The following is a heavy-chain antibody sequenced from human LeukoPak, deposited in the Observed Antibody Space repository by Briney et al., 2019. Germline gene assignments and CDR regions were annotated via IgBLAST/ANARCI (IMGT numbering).Heavy chain of an antibody. V-gene: IGHV3-23*01. CDR2: ISGSGGST. J-gene: IGHJ3*02. CDR3: AKDLIPGQQLFYAFDI. D-gene: IGHD6-13*01. Sequence: GGSLRLSCAASGFTFAIHAMTWVRQAPGKGLEWVSAISGSGGSTYYADSVKGRFTISRDNSKNTLYLQMNSLRAEDTAVYYCAKDLIPGQQLFYAFDIWGQGTMVTVSS. CDR1: GFTFAIHA.